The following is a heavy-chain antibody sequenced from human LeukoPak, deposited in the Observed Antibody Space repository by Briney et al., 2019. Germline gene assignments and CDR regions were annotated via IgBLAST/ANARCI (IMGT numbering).Heavy chain of an antibody. V-gene: IGHV3-23*01. D-gene: IGHD6-19*01. CDR1: GFTFSSYA. Sequence: PGGSLRLSCAASGFTFSSYAMSWVRQAPGKGLEWVSAISGSGGSTYYADSVKGRFTISRDNSKNTLYLQMNSLRAEDTAVYYCAKDDGYSSGWYYFDYWGQGTLVTVSS. J-gene: IGHJ4*02. CDR2: ISGSGGST. CDR3: AKDDGYSSGWYYFDY.